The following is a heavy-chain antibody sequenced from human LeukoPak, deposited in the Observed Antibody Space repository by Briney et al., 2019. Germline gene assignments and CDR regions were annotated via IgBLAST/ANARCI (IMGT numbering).Heavy chain of an antibody. Sequence: ASVKVSCKASGYTFTSYGISWVRQAPGQGLERMGWISAYNGNTNYAQKLQGRVTMTTDTSTSTAYMELRSLRSDDTAVYYCARGPARLLTPFSSFDYWGQGTLVTVSS. D-gene: IGHD2-15*01. V-gene: IGHV1-18*01. CDR2: ISAYNGNT. J-gene: IGHJ4*02. CDR1: GYTFTSYG. CDR3: ARGPARLLTPFSSFDY.